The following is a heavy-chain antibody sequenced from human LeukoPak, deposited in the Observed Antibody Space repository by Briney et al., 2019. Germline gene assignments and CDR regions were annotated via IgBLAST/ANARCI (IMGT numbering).Heavy chain of an antibody. V-gene: IGHV1-24*01. CDR1: GYTFTGYY. CDR3: ATFRLPGEYFQH. Sequence: GASVKVSCKASGYTFTGYYMHWVRQAPGQGLEWMGGFHPGDDEVLSAQKFQGRVTMTEDTSTDTAYMELSSLRSEDTAVYYCATFRLPGEYFQHWGQGTLVIVSS. J-gene: IGHJ1*01. CDR2: FHPGDDEV.